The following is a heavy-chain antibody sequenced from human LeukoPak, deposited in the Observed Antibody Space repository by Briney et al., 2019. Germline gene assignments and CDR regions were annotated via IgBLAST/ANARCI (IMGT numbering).Heavy chain of an antibody. Sequence: GGSLRLSCAASGFTFSSYAMHWVRQAPGKGLEYVSAISSNGGITYYANFVEGRFTISRDNSKNTLYLLMGTLRAEDMAVYYCARDQLVLSYYYGMDVWGQGTTVTVSS. CDR3: ARDQLVLSYYYGMDV. CDR2: ISSNGGIT. J-gene: IGHJ6*02. CDR1: GFTFSSYA. V-gene: IGHV3-64*01. D-gene: IGHD6-13*01.